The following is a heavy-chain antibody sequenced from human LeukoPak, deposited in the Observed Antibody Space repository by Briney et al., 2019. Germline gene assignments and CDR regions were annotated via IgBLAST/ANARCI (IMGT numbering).Heavy chain of an antibody. CDR1: GGSISSSSYF. D-gene: IGHD6-13*01. V-gene: IGHV4-39*01. J-gene: IGHJ4*02. CDR2: MSYSGST. CDR3: TRRSSSQPPNY. Sequence: SETLSLTCSVSGGSISSSSYFWGWIRQPPGKGLEWVGSMSYSGSTYYNPSLKSRVTISVDMSKNQFSLKLSSVTAADTAVYYCTRRSSSQPPNYWGQGTLVTVSS.